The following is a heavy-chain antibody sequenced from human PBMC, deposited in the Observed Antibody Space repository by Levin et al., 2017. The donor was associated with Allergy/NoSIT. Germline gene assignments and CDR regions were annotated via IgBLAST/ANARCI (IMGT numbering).Heavy chain of an antibody. J-gene: IGHJ5*02. Sequence: GGSLRLSCAASGFTFSSYGMHWVRQAPGKGLEGMAVIWYDGSNKYYADSVKGRFTISRDNSKTTLYLQMNSLRAEDTAVYYCARAGIVATIWGWFDPWGQGTLVTVSS. V-gene: IGHV3-33*01. D-gene: IGHD5-12*01. CDR3: ARAGIVATIWGWFDP. CDR2: IWYDGSNK. CDR1: GFTFSSYG.